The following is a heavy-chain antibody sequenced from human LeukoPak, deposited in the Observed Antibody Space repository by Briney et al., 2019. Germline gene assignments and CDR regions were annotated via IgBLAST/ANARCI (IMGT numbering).Heavy chain of an antibody. CDR2: IYATGTT. V-gene: IGHV4-4*09. Sequence: SETLSLTCTVSGGSLSPYYWSWIRQPPGRALEWIAYIYATGTTNYNPSLRSRVTISLDTSEHLVSLKLTSVTAADTAVYYCAGQPTPDSGAAGAFDYWGHGTLVTVSS. D-gene: IGHD4/OR15-4a*01. J-gene: IGHJ4*01. CDR1: GGSLSPYY. CDR3: AGQPTPDSGAAGAFDY.